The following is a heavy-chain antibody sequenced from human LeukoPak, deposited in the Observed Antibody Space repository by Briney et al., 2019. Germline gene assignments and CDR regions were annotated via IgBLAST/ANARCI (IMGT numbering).Heavy chain of an antibody. D-gene: IGHD3-9*01. CDR2: IYHSGST. Sequence: PSETLSLTCAVSGGSISSSNWWSWVRQPPGKGLEWIGEIYHSGSTNYNPSLKSRVTISVDKSKNQFSLKLSSVTAADTAVYYCAREQYDILTGDYYYYYGMDVWGQGTTVTVSS. CDR3: AREQYDILTGDYYYYYGMDV. V-gene: IGHV4-4*02. CDR1: GGSISSSNW. J-gene: IGHJ6*02.